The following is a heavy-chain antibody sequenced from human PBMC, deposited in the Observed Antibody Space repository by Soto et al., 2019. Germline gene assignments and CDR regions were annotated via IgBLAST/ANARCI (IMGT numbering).Heavy chain of an antibody. CDR1: GTSISSYY. V-gene: IGHV4-4*07. CDR2: IYASGST. J-gene: IGHJ5*02. D-gene: IGHD2-21*01. Sequence: PSETLSLTCTVSGTSISSYYWSWIRQPAGKGLEWIGRIYASGSTNYNPSLKGRVSMSVDTSKKQFSLRMISVTAADTAMYYCARSAIPRGGWFRPWGQGVLVTVSS. CDR3: ARSAIPRGGWFRP.